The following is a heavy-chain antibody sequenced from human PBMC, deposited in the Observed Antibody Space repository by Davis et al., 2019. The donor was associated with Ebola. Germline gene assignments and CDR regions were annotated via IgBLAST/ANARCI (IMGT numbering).Heavy chain of an antibody. J-gene: IGHJ6*02. Sequence: SETLSLTCTVSGGSISSYYWSWIRQPPGKGLEWIGYIYYSGSTNYNPSLKSRVTISVDTSKNQFSLKLSSVTAADTAVYYCARLVGAVAGSYYYYGKDVWGQGTTVTVSS. D-gene: IGHD6-19*01. CDR1: GGSISSYY. CDR2: IYYSGST. CDR3: ARLVGAVAGSYYYYGKDV. V-gene: IGHV4-59*08.